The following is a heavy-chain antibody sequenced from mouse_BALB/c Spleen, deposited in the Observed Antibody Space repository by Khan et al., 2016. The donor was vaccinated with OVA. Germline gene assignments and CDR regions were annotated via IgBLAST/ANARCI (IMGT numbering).Heavy chain of an antibody. CDR2: IWGGGTT. CDR3: SKPFDAHDYAMDY. Sequence: VQLQESGPGLVAPSQSLPITCTVSGFSLTDYGVNWIRQPPGKGLEWLGIIWGGGTTYYNSALNSRLSISKDNSKSHVYLRMSSLQTDDTAMYFWSKPFDAHDYAMDYWGQGTSVTVSS. V-gene: IGHV2-6-5*01. CDR1: GFSLTDYG. J-gene: IGHJ4*01.